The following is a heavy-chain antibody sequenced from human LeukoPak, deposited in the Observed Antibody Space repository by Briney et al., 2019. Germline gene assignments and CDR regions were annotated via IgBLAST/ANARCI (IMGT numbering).Heavy chain of an antibody. D-gene: IGHD4-11*01. CDR2: ISGSGGST. V-gene: IGHV3-23*01. Sequence: GGSLRLSCAASGFTFSSYAMSWVRQAPGKGLEWVSAISGSGGSTYYADSVKGRFTISRDNSKNTLYLQMNSLRAEDTAVYYCAKDRAKTTVTTYAFDIWGQGTMVTVSS. CDR1: GFTFSSYA. CDR3: AKDRAKTTVTTYAFDI. J-gene: IGHJ3*02.